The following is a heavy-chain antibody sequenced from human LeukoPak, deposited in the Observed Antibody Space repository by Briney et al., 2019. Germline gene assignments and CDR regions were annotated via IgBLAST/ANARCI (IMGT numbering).Heavy chain of an antibody. CDR3: ARDRLVEDY. D-gene: IGHD6-19*01. Sequence: PGGSLRLSCAASGFTFSSYSMNWVRQAPGKGLEWVSYISSSGSTIYYADSVKGRFTISRDNAKNSLYLQMNSLRAEDTAVYYCARDRLVEDYWGQGTLVTVSS. J-gene: IGHJ4*02. CDR2: ISSSGSTI. V-gene: IGHV3-48*04. CDR1: GFTFSSYS.